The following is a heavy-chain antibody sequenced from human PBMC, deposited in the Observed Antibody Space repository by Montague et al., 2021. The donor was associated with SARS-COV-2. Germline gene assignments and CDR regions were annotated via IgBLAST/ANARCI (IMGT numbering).Heavy chain of an antibody. CDR3: ASQEVDTAMDRNYYYYGMDV. D-gene: IGHD5-18*01. Sequence: SETLSLTCTVSGGSISSYYWSWIRQPPGKGLERIGYIYYSGSTNYNPSLKSRVTISVDTSKNQFSLKLSSVTAADTAVYYCASQEVDTAMDRNYYYYGMDVWGQGTTVTVSS. V-gene: IGHV4-59*01. CDR2: IYYSGST. CDR1: GGSISSYY. J-gene: IGHJ6*02.